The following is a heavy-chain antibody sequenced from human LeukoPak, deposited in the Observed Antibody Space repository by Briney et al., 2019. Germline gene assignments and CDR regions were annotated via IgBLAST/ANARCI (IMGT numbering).Heavy chain of an antibody. CDR2: IIPILGIA. CDR1: GGTFSSYA. D-gene: IGHD3-9*01. CDR3: ATILTGNSYYYYYYGMDV. J-gene: IGHJ6*02. V-gene: IGHV1-69*04. Sequence: SVKVSCKASGGTFSSYAISWVRQAPGQGLKWMGRIIPILGIANYAQKFQGRVTITADKSTSTAYMELSSLRSEDTAVYYCATILTGNSYYYYYYGMDVWGQGTTVTVSS.